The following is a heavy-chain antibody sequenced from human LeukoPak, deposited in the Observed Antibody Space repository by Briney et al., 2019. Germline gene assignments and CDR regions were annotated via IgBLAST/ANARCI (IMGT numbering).Heavy chain of an antibody. Sequence: PGGSLRLSCAASGFTFDVYGMSWVRQAPGKGLEWVSGINWNGGSTGYADSVKGRFTISRDNAKNSLYLQMNSLRAEDTTLYYGARVSSSWYPGYFQHWGQGTLVTVSS. CDR1: GFTFDVYG. CDR3: ARVSSSWYPGYFQH. CDR2: INWNGGST. D-gene: IGHD6-13*01. J-gene: IGHJ1*01. V-gene: IGHV3-20*04.